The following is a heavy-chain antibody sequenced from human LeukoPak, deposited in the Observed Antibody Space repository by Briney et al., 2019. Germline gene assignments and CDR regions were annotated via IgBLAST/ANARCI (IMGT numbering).Heavy chain of an antibody. D-gene: IGHD2-15*01. CDR1: GFTFSSNY. J-gene: IGHJ3*02. Sequence: GGSLRLSCAASGFTFSSNYMSWVRQAPGKGLEWVSVIYSGGSTYYADSVKGRFTISRDSSENTLYLEMNSLRAEDTAVYHCARGTLGYCGGGTCSDAFDIWGQGTMVTVSS. V-gene: IGHV3-53*01. CDR3: ARGTLGYCGGGTCSDAFDI. CDR2: IYSGGST.